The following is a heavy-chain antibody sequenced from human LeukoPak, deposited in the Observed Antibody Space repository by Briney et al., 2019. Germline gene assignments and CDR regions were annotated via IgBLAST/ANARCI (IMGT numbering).Heavy chain of an antibody. Sequence: GGSLRLSCAASGFTFSSYSMNWVRQAPGKGLEWVSYISSSSSTRYYADSVKGRFTISRDNAKNSPDLQMNSLRDEDTAVYYCARGVGYYGSGSQHFDYWGQGTLVTVSS. CDR3: ARGVGYYGSGSQHFDY. CDR2: ISSSSSTR. J-gene: IGHJ4*02. CDR1: GFTFSSYS. V-gene: IGHV3-48*02. D-gene: IGHD3-10*01.